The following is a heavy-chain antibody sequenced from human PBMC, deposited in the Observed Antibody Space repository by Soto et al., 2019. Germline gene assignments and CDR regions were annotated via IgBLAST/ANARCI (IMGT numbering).Heavy chain of an antibody. J-gene: IGHJ4*02. D-gene: IGHD6-13*01. CDR2: VYYSGST. Sequence: PSETLSLTCTVSGGSINNHYWSWIRQPPGKGLEWLGYVYYSGSTNYNPSLKSRVTISVDTSKNQFSLKLSSVTAADTAVYYCASSYSSSWDMYYFDYWGQGTLVTVSS. V-gene: IGHV4-59*11. CDR3: ASSYSSSWDMYYFDY. CDR1: GGSINNHY.